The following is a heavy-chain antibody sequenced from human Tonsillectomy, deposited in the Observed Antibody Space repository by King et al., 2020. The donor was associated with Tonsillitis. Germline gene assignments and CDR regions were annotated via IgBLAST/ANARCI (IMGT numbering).Heavy chain of an antibody. Sequence: VQLQESGPGLVKPSQTLSLTCTVSGDSISSDNYYWSWIRQYPGKGLEWIGYILHSGSTYYNPSLNSRVTMSVDTSKNQFSLKLTSVTAADTAVYYCAREVVVWSQGTLVTVSS. D-gene: IGHD2-15*01. CDR3: AREVVV. V-gene: IGHV4-31*03. CDR2: ILHSGST. CDR1: GDSISSDNYY. J-gene: IGHJ4*02.